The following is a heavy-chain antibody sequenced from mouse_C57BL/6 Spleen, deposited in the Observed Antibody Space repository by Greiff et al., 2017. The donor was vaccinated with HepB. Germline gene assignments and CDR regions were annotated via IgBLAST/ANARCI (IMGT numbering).Heavy chain of an antibody. Sequence: EVKLVESGGDLVKPGGSLKLSCAASGFTFSSYGMSWVRQTPDKRLEWVATISSGGSYTYYPDSVKGRFTISRDNAKNTLYLQMSSLKSEDTAMYYCARQGYDGYYVGYAMDYWGQGTSVTVSS. J-gene: IGHJ4*01. D-gene: IGHD2-3*01. V-gene: IGHV5-6*01. CDR2: ISSGGSYT. CDR3: ARQGYDGYYVGYAMDY. CDR1: GFTFSSYG.